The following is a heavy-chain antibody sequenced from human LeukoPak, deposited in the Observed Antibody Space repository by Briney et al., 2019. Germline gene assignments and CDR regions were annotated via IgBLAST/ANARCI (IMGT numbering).Heavy chain of an antibody. V-gene: IGHV1-8*01. CDR3: ARDYGGNSGLFDP. D-gene: IGHD4-23*01. CDR2: INPNSGST. Sequence: ASVKVSCKASGYTFTSYDINWLPQATGQGLEWMGWINPNSGSTGYAQKFQGRVTLTRTTSISTAYMELSSLKSEDTAVYYCARDYGGNSGLFDPWGQGTLVTVSS. CDR1: GYTFTSYD. J-gene: IGHJ5*02.